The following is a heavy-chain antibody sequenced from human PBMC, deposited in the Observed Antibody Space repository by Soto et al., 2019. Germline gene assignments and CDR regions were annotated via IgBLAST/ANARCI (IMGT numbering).Heavy chain of an antibody. CDR2: IYIGDST. D-gene: IGHD1-20*01. J-gene: IGHJ6*02. CDR1: GFTVSSNY. CDR3: AKSLPTAEEDNYYYYYYGMDV. Sequence: GSLRLSCAASGFTVSSNYMSWVRQAPGKGLEWVSFIYIGDSTQYPDSVKGRFTISRDNSKNTLYLQMNSLRAEDTAVYYCAKSLPTAEEDNYYYYYYGMDVWGQGTTVTVSS. V-gene: IGHV3-53*05.